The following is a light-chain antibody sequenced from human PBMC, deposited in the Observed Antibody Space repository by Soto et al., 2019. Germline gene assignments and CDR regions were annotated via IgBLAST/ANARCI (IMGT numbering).Light chain of an antibody. J-gene: IGKJ4*01. CDR3: QQLNSYPLT. Sequence: DIQMTQSPSTLSASVGDRVTIACRASQSISSWLAWYQQKPGKAPEFLIYAASTLQSGVPSRFSGSGAGTEFTLTISSLQPEDFATYYCQQLNSYPLTFGGGTKVDIK. V-gene: IGKV1-9*01. CDR1: QSISSW. CDR2: AAS.